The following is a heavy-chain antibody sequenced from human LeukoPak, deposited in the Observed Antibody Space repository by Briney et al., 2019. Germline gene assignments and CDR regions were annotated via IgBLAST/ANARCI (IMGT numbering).Heavy chain of an antibody. CDR3: ASLGPDDY. CDR1: GFTFSSYA. J-gene: IGHJ4*02. CDR2: ISYDGSNK. Sequence: GVSLRLSCAASGFTFSSYAMHWVRQAPGKGLEWVAVISYDGSNKYYADSVKGRFTISRDNSKNTLYLQMNSLRAEDTAVYYCASLGPDDYWGQGTLVTVSS. V-gene: IGHV3-30*01.